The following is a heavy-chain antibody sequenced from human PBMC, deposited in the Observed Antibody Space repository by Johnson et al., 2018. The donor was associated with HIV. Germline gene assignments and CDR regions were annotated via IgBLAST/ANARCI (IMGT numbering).Heavy chain of an antibody. D-gene: IGHD3-16*01. V-gene: IGHV3-66*01. CDR2: INTGGST. Sequence: VQLVESGGGLVQPGGSLRLSCAVSGFTVSSNYMSWVRQAPGKGLEWVSLINTGGSTYYADSVKGRFTISRDNSRNTLYLQMNSLRAEDTAVYYCARAKYGGAFDVWGQGTMVSVSS. CDR1: GFTVSSNY. CDR3: ARAKYGGAFDV. J-gene: IGHJ3*01.